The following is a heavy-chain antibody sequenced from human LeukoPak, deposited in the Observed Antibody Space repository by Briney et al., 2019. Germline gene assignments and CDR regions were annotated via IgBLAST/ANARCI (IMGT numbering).Heavy chain of an antibody. Sequence: PGGSLRLSCAASGFTFSSYAMSWVRQAPGKGLEWVSVIYSGGTTYYADTAKGRFTISRDSSKNTLYLQMNGLRTEDTAVYYCARDSSTDAFDIWGQGTMVTVSS. CDR2: IYSGGTT. CDR1: GFTFSSYA. D-gene: IGHD2-15*01. CDR3: ARDSSTDAFDI. J-gene: IGHJ3*02. V-gene: IGHV3-66*02.